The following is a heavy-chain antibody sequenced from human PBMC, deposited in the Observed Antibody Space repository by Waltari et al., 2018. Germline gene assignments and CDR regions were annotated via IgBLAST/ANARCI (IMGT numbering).Heavy chain of an antibody. J-gene: IGHJ6*02. Sequence: EVQLLESGGGLVQPGGSLRLSCAASGFTFSSYAMGWVRQAPGKGLEWVSAISGSGGSTYYADSVKGRFTISRDNSKNTLYLQMNSLRAEDTAVYYCAKGVRYYYYYGMDVWGQGTTVTVSS. D-gene: IGHD6-6*01. CDR1: GFTFSSYA. V-gene: IGHV3-23*01. CDR2: ISGSGGST. CDR3: AKGVRYYYYYGMDV.